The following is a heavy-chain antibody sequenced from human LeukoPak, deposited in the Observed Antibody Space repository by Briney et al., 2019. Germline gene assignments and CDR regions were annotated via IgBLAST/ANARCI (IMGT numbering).Heavy chain of an antibody. J-gene: IGHJ4*02. CDR3: ARERVAAASPVFDY. D-gene: IGHD6-13*01. CDR2: INAGNGNT. CDR1: GYAFTSYG. Sequence: ASVKVSCKASGYAFTSYGISWVRQAPGQRLEWMGWINAGNGNTKYSQKFQGRVTITRDTSASTAYMELSSLRSEDTAVYYCARERVAAASPVFDYWGQGTLVTVSS. V-gene: IGHV1-3*01.